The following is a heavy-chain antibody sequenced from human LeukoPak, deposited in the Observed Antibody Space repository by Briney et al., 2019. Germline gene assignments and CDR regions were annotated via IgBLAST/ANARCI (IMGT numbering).Heavy chain of an antibody. D-gene: IGHD5-24*01. V-gene: IGHV4-34*01. CDR2: INHSGST. Sequence: PSETLSLTCAVYGGSFSGYYWSWIRQPPGKGQEWIGEINHSGSTNYNPSLKSRVTISVDTSKNQFSLKLSSVTAADTAVYYCARGVGGDGYNRPAYYFDYWGQGTLVTVSS. CDR3: ARGVGGDGYNRPAYYFDY. CDR1: GGSFSGYY. J-gene: IGHJ4*02.